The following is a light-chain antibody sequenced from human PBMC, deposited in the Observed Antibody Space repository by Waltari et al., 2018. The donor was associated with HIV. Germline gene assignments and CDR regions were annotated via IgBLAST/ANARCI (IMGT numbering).Light chain of an antibody. J-gene: IGKJ1*01. Sequence: DMQMTQSPSSVSASVGDRVTITCRASQDIGSWLAWYQQKPGRAPRLLIFAASSLQGGVPSRFRGGGSGTDFTLTITRLQPEDFATYYCQQSYSTPWTFGQGTKVEIK. V-gene: IGKV1-12*01. CDR3: QQSYSTPWT. CDR1: QDIGSW. CDR2: AAS.